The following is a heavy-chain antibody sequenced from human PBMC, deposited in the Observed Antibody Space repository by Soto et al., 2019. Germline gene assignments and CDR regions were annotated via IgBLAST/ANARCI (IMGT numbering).Heavy chain of an antibody. CDR3: ARDKDSSYFPPPYFFDS. D-gene: IGHD1-26*01. CDR1: GFTFRSFT. J-gene: IGHJ4*02. V-gene: IGHV3-30*04. Sequence: QVELVESGGGVVQPGRSLSVSCAASGFTFRSFTMHWVRQAPGKGLEWVATVSYDGSKAYYADSVRGRFTISRDNSNNNLSLQMDSLRPEDSALYFCARDKDSSYFPPPYFFDSWGQGLRVTVSS. CDR2: VSYDGSKA.